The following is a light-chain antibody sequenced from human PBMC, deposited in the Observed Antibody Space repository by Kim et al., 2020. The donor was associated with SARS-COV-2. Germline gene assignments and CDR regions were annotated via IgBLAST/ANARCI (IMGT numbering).Light chain of an antibody. J-gene: IGKJ2*01. Sequence: SPGERATLSCRASQSISINFAWYQRKTGPPPRLLICGVSPSATGIPAWFSGGGSGKEFTLTISSLQSEAFAVYYCQQYRDWLRFTFGQGTKLAI. CDR1: QSISIN. V-gene: IGKV3-15*01. CDR3: QQYRDWLRFT. CDR2: GVS.